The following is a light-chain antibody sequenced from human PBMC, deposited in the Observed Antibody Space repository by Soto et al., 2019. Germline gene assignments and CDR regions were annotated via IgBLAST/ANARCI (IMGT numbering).Light chain of an antibody. CDR3: QQLNSYLSIT. J-gene: IGKJ5*01. Sequence: IQLTQSPSSLSASVGDRVTLTCRASQGISSYLAWYQQKPGKAPKLLIYAASTLQSGVPSRFSGSGSGTDFTLTISSLQPEDFATYYYQQLNSYLSITFGQGTRLEIK. CDR2: AAS. V-gene: IGKV1-9*01. CDR1: QGISSY.